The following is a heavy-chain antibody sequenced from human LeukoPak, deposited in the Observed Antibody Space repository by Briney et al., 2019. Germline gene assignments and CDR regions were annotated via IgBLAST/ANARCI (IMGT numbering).Heavy chain of an antibody. CDR2: INPNSGGT. Sequence: ASVKVSCKASGYTFTGYYMHWVRQAPGQGLEWMGWINPNSGGTNYAQKFQGRVTMTRDTSISTAYMELSSLRSEDTAVYYCARGRGTGTNILDDYWGQGTLVTVSS. V-gene: IGHV1-2*02. D-gene: IGHD1-7*01. CDR1: GYTFTGYY. CDR3: ARGRGTGTNILDDY. J-gene: IGHJ4*02.